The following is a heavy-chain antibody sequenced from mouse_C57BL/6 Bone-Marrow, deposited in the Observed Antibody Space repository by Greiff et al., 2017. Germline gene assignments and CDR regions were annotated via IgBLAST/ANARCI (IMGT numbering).Heavy chain of an antibody. CDR3: ASHYYGLDY. CDR1: GFNIKDDY. D-gene: IGHD1-1*01. CDR2: IDPANGDT. V-gene: IGHV14-4*01. Sequence: VQLQQPGAELVRPGASVKLSCTASGFNIKDDYMHWVKQRPEQGLAWIGWIDPANGDTEYASKFQGKATITVDTSSNPAYLQLSSLTSEDTAVYYCASHYYGLDYWGQGTTLTVSS. J-gene: IGHJ2*01.